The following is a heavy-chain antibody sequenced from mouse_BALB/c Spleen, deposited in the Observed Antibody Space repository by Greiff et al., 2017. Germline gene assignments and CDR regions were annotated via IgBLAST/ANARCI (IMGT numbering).Heavy chain of an antibody. CDR1: GYAFSSYW. CDR3: ARSHYGNYEDAMDY. V-gene: IGHV1-80*01. CDR2: IYPGDGDT. J-gene: IGHJ4*01. Sequence: VQLQQSGAELVRPGSSVKISCKASGYAFSSYWMNWVKQRPGQGLEWIGQIYPGDGDTNYNGKFKGKATLTADKSSSTAYMQLSSLTSEDSAVYFCARSHYGNYEDAMDYWGQGTSVTVSS. D-gene: IGHD2-1*01.